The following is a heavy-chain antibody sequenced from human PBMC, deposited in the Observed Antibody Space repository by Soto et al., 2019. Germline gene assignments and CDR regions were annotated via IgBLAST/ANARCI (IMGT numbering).Heavy chain of an antibody. CDR2: ISSSSTYT. Sequence: QVQLVESGGGLVKPGGSLRLSCAASGFTLSDYYMSWIRQAPGKGLEWVSDISSSSTYTNYADSVKGRFTISSDNAKKSLYLQMNSLRDEDTAVYYCAREDVDTTMVYFDYWGQGTLVTVSS. V-gene: IGHV3-11*06. J-gene: IGHJ4*02. D-gene: IGHD5-18*01. CDR3: AREDVDTTMVYFDY. CDR1: GFTLSDYY.